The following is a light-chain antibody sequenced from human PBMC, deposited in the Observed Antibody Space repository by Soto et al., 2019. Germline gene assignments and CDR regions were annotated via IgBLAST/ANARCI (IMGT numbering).Light chain of an antibody. CDR1: QSVSTN. CDR2: AVS. J-gene: IGKJ5*01. V-gene: IGKV3-15*01. CDR3: QQYNKWPPIT. Sequence: EIVMTQSPASLSVSPEERATLSCRASQSVSTNLAWYQQKPGQAPRLLIYAVSTRATGVSARFSGSGSGTEFTLTISSLQSEDFAVYYCQQYNKWPPITFGQGTRLEIK.